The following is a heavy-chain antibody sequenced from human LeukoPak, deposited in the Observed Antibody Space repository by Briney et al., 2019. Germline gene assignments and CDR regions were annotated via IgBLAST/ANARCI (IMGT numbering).Heavy chain of an antibody. CDR2: IRYDGSNK. V-gene: IGHV3-30*02. J-gene: IGHJ6*03. CDR1: GFTFSSYG. Sequence: PGGSLRLSCAASGFTFSSYGMHWVRQAPGKGLEWVAFIRYDGSNKYYADSVKGRFTISRDNSKNTLYLQMNSLRAEDTAVYYCAKDGYSSGRQYYYYYMDVWGKGTTVTISS. CDR3: AKDGYSSGRQYYYYYMDV. D-gene: IGHD6-19*01.